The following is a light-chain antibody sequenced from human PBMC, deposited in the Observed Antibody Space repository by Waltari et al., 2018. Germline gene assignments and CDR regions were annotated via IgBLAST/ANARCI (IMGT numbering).Light chain of an antibody. CDR2: TAS. J-gene: IGKJ5*01. Sequence: DSQMPQSPSSVSASIGHRVTITCRASQDITRRLGWYQQKPGKAPKLLIYTASSLQVGVPSRFSGSGFGSEFTLNISSVQPEDFATYDCQQGKNFPWGFGAGTRLEIK. V-gene: IGKV1-12*01. CDR1: QDITRR. CDR3: QQGKNFPWG.